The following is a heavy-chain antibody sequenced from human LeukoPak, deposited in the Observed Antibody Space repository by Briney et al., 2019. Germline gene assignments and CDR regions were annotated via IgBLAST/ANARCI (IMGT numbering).Heavy chain of an antibody. Sequence: PSGTLSLTCAVSGGSISSSNWWSWVRQPPGKGLEWIGEIYHSGSTNYNSSLKSRVTVSVDKSKNQFSLKLSSVTAADTAVYYCARMNSYGYNFDYWGQGALVTVSS. CDR2: IYHSGST. J-gene: IGHJ4*02. D-gene: IGHD5-18*01. CDR3: ARMNSYGYNFDY. V-gene: IGHV4-4*02. CDR1: GGSISSSNW.